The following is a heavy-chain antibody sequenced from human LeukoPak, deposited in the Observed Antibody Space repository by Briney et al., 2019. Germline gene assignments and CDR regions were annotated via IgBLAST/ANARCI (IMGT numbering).Heavy chain of an antibody. J-gene: IGHJ4*02. Sequence: SETLSLTCTVPGGSISTPGYYWGWIRQPPGKGLEWIGSLYHSGSTYYKPSLKSRATISVDKSKNQCSLKLRSVTAADTVVYYCARHALATVTDPSFDYWGQGTLVTVSS. V-gene: IGHV4-39*01. CDR1: GGSISTPGYY. D-gene: IGHD2-21*02. CDR2: LYHSGST. CDR3: ARHALATVTDPSFDY.